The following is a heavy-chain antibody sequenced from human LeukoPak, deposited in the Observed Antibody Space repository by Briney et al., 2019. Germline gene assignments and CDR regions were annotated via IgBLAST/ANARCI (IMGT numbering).Heavy chain of an antibody. D-gene: IGHD4-23*01. J-gene: IGHJ4*02. CDR3: AKDWTTVVTPKGYYFDS. CDR1: GFSFNNYA. V-gene: IGHV3-23*01. CDR2: ISMTGGST. Sequence: GGSLRLSCAASGFSFNNYAMSWVRQAPGKGVEWVSAISMTGGSTYYADSVKGRFTVSRDNSKDTLSLQMDSMRVEDTALYYCAKDWTTVVTPKGYYFDSWGQGTLVTVSS.